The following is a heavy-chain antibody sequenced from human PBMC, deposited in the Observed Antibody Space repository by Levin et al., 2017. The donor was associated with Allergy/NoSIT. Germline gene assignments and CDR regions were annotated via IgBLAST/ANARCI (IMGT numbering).Heavy chain of an antibody. Sequence: GGSLRLSCAASGFTFSSCGMHWVRQAPGKGLEWVAVISSGGRKKFYADSVKGRFTISRDNSKNTLDLQMNSLRAEDTAVYYCAKDVYGSGWYPLGNDAFEMWGQGTKVSVSS. CDR1: GFTFSSCG. V-gene: IGHV3-30*18. CDR3: AKDVYGSGWYPLGNDAFEM. J-gene: IGHJ3*02. CDR2: ISSGGRKK. D-gene: IGHD6-19*01.